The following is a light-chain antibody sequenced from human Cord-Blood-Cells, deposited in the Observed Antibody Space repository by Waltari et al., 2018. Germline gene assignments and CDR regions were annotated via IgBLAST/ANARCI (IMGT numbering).Light chain of an antibody. J-gene: IGLJ3*02. V-gene: IGLV2-23*01. Sequence: QSALTQPASVSGSPGQSITISCTGTSSDVGSYNLVSWYQQHPGKAPKLMIYEGSKLASEVCNRFSGSKAGNTASLTSSGLQAEDAADYCCCSYSGSSTWVFGGGTKLTVL. CDR3: CSYSGSSTWV. CDR2: EGS. CDR1: SSDVGSYNL.